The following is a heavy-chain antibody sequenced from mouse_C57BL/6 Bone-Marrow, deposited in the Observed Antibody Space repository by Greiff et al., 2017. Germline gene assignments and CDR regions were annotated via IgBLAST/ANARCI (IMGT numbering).Heavy chain of an antibody. J-gene: IGHJ4*01. CDR1: GYTFTSYG. Sequence: VKLQESGAELARPGASVKLSCKASGYTFTSYGISWVKQRTGQGLEWIGEIYPRSGNTYYNEKFKGKATLTADKSSSTAYMQLRSLTSEDSAVYFCARFITTVGDAMDYLGQGTSVTVSA. CDR3: ARFITTVGDAMDY. CDR2: IYPRSGNT. D-gene: IGHD1-1*01. V-gene: IGHV1-81*01.